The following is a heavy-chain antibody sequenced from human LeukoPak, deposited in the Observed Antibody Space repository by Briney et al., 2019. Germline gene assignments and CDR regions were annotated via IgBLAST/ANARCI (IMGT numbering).Heavy chain of an antibody. J-gene: IGHJ6*03. CDR3: AKQQLGSYYYMDV. D-gene: IGHD6-13*01. Sequence: SETLSLTCAVYGGSFSAYYWSWIRQPAGKGPEWIGRIYTSGSTNYNPSLKSRVTISVDTSKNQFSLKLSSVTAADTAVYYCAKQQLGSYYYMDVWGKGTTVTISS. CDR1: GGSFSAYY. V-gene: IGHV4-59*10. CDR2: IYTSGST.